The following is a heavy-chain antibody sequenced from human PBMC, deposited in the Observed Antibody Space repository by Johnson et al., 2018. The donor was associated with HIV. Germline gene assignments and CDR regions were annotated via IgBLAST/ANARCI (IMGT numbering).Heavy chain of an antibody. Sequence: QVQLVESGGGLVQPGGSLRLSCAASGFTFSSYAMHWVHQAPGKGLEWVAVISYDGSNKYYADSVKGRFTISRDNSKNTLYLQMNSLRAEDTAVYYCAREYGMGGGNCFVSDAFDIWGQGTMVTVSS. V-gene: IGHV3-30-3*01. CDR2: ISYDGSNK. CDR1: GFTFSSYA. D-gene: IGHD4-23*01. CDR3: AREYGMGGGNCFVSDAFDI. J-gene: IGHJ3*02.